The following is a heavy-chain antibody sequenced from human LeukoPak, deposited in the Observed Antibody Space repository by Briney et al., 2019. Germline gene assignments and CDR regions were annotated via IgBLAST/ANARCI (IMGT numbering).Heavy chain of an antibody. J-gene: IGHJ4*02. CDR2: ISAYNGNT. V-gene: IGHV1-18*01. Sequence: ASVKVSCKASGYTFTSYGISWVRQAPGQGLEWMGWISAYNGNTNYAQKLQGRVTMTTDTSTSTAYMELRSLRSDDTAVYYCARDRASVYSSSSVDYWGKGTLVTVSS. D-gene: IGHD6-6*01. CDR3: ARDRASVYSSSSVDY. CDR1: GYTFTSYG.